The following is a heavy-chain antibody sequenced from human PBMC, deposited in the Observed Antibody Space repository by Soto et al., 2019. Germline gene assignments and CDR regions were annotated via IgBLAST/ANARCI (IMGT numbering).Heavy chain of an antibody. Sequence: EVQLLESGGGLVQPGGSLRLSCAASGFTFSSYAMSWVRQGPGKGLEWVSSVTGSGGSTYYGDSVKGRFTISRDNSKNALYLQMNSLRAEDTAVYYCAKDQWGQSSTYYGGSFDIWGQGTMVTVSS. CDR1: GFTFSSYA. J-gene: IGHJ3*02. V-gene: IGHV3-23*01. D-gene: IGHD3-10*01. CDR2: VTGSGGST. CDR3: AKDQWGQSSTYYGGSFDI.